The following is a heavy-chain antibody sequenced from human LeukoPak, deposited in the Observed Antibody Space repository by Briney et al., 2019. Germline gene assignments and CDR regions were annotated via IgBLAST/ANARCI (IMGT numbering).Heavy chain of an antibody. J-gene: IGHJ5*02. V-gene: IGHV1-69*01. CDR3: ARDLDCSGGSCFKNWFDP. CDR1: GGTFSSYA. D-gene: IGHD2-15*01. Sequence: SVKVSCKASGGTFSSYAISWVRQAPGQGLEWMGGIIPIFGTANYAQKFQGRVTITADESTSTPYMQLSSLRSEDTAVYYCARDLDCSGGSCFKNWFDPWGQGTLVTVSS. CDR2: IIPIFGTA.